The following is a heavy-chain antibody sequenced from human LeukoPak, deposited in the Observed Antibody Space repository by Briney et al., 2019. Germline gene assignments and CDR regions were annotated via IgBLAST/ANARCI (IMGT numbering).Heavy chain of an antibody. J-gene: IGHJ4*02. V-gene: IGHV3-48*03. D-gene: IGHD6-25*01. CDR2: ISHSGSTI. CDR1: GFTFSNYE. CDR3: ARVVADISGY. Sequence: PGGSLRLSCAASGFTFSNYEMNWVRQAPGKGLEWVSYISHSGSTIYYADSVKGRFTISRDNAKNSLYLQMNSLRAEDTAVYYCARVVADISGYWGQGTLVTVSS.